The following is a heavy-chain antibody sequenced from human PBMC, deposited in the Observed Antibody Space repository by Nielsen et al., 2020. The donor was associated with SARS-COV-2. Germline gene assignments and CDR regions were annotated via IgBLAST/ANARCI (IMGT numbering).Heavy chain of an antibody. V-gene: IGHV3-74*01. Sequence: GGSLRLSCAASGFTFSSSWMHWVRQAPGKGLVWVSRIGSDESITNYVDSVKSRFTISRDNAKNTLYLQMNSLRAEDTAVYYCAREMGGSSRHFDYWGQGTLVTVSS. CDR3: AREMGGSSRHFDY. D-gene: IGHD6-13*01. CDR2: IGSDESIT. CDR1: GFTFSSSW. J-gene: IGHJ4*02.